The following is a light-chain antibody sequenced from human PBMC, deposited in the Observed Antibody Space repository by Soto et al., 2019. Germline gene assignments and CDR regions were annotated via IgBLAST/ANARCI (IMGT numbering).Light chain of an antibody. CDR1: QSVDIN. CDR3: QQRNTWPPIT. CDR2: GAS. J-gene: IGKJ5*01. V-gene: IGKV3-15*01. Sequence: EIVLTQSPATLSVSPGERVTLSCRASQSVDINLAWYQQKPGQAPRLLIYGASTRATDMPGRFRGSGAGAEFTLTISSLQSEDSAVYYCQQRNTWPPITFGQGTRLEIK.